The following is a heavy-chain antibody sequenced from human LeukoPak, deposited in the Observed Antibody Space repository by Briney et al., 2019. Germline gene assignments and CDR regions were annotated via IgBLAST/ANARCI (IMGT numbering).Heavy chain of an antibody. CDR3: ARYNYDFWSGYSKWFDP. J-gene: IGHJ5*02. D-gene: IGHD3-3*01. CDR1: GDSISSYY. CDR2: IYYSGST. V-gene: IGHV4-59*01. Sequence: SETLSLTCSVSGDSISSYYWSWIRQPPGKGLEWIGYIYYSGSTNYNPSLKSRVTISVDTSKNQFSLKLSSVTAADTAVYYCARYNYDFWSGYSKWFDPWGQGTLVTASS.